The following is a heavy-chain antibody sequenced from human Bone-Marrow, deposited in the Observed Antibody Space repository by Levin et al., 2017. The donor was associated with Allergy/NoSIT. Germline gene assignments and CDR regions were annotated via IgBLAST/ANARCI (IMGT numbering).Heavy chain of an antibody. J-gene: IGHJ4*02. CDR2: ISAYNGNT. CDR3: ARTQLWLLNY. V-gene: IGHV1-18*01. D-gene: IGHD5-18*01. Sequence: GESLKISCKASGYTFTSYGISWVRQAPGQGLEWMGWISAYNGNTNYAQKLQGRVTMTTDTSTSTAYMELRSLRSDDTAVYYCARTQLWLLNYWGQGTLVTVSS. CDR1: GYTFTSYG.